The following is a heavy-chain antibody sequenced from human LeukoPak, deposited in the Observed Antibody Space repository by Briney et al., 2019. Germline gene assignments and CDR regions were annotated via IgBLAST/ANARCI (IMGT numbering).Heavy chain of an antibody. V-gene: IGHV4-39*01. J-gene: IGHJ4*02. Sequence: SETLSLTCTVPGGSISSSSYYWGWIRQPPGKGLEWIGSIYYSGSTYYNPSLKGRVTISVDTSKNQFSLKLSSVTAADTAVYYCARPKGGNWGYYFDYWGQGTLVTVSS. CDR1: GGSISSSSYY. D-gene: IGHD4-23*01. CDR2: IYYSGST. CDR3: ARPKGGNWGYYFDY.